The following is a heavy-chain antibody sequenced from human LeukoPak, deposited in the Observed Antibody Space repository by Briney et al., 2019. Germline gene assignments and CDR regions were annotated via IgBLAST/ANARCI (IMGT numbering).Heavy chain of an antibody. CDR2: IYTSGST. D-gene: IGHD3-22*01. J-gene: IGHJ4*02. CDR1: GGSISSGSYY. CDR3: ATTYYYDSSGLYY. Sequence: SQTLSLTXTVSGGSISSGSYYWSWIRQPAGKGLEWIGRIYTSGSTNYNPSLKSRVTISVDTSKNQFSLKLSSVTAADTAVYYCATTYYYDSSGLYYWGQGTLVTVSS. V-gene: IGHV4-61*02.